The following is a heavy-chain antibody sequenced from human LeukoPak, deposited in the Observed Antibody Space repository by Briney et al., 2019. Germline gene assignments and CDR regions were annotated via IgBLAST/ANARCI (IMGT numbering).Heavy chain of an antibody. Sequence: GGSLRLSCAASGFSFSLFGMDWVRQAPGKGLEWVAFIRYDGSSKHYADSVKGRFTISRDNSKNTLYLQMNSLRAEDTAVYYCAKDFSTMIVVVTYYFDYWGQGTLVTVSS. CDR1: GFSFSLFG. D-gene: IGHD3-22*01. CDR3: AKDFSTMIVVVTYYFDY. V-gene: IGHV3-30*02. CDR2: IRYDGSSK. J-gene: IGHJ4*02.